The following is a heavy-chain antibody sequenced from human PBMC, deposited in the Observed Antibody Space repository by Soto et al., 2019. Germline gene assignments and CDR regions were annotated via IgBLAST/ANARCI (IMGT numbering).Heavy chain of an antibody. CDR3: ARNRGRQQLGAGYYNGMDV. Sequence: QVQLQESGPGLVKPSETLSLICTVSGGSINSHFWSWIRQSPGKGLEWIGYIYYSGSTNYNPSLTSRVTISVDTSKNQFSLKLSSVTAADTAVYYCARNRGRQQLGAGYYNGMDVWGQGTTVTVSS. D-gene: IGHD6-13*01. J-gene: IGHJ6*02. CDR1: GGSINSHF. CDR2: IYYSGST. V-gene: IGHV4-59*11.